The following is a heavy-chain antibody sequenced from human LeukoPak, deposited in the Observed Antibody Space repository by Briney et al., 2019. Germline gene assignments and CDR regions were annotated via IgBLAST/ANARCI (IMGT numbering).Heavy chain of an antibody. CDR2: ISGSGGST. V-gene: IGHV3-23*01. J-gene: IGHJ6*03. Sequence: GGSLRLSCAASGFTFSSYAMSWVRQAPGKGLEWVSAISGSGGSTYYADSVKGRFTISRDNSKNTLYLQMNSLRAEDTAVYYCAKGGGSYYDYYFYSYMDVWGKGTTVTVSS. D-gene: IGHD1-26*01. CDR3: AKGGGSYYDYYFYSYMDV. CDR1: GFTFSSYA.